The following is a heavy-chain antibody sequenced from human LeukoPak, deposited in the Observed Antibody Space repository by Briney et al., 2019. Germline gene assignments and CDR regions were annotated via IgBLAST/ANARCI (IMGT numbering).Heavy chain of an antibody. Sequence: GGSPRLSCAASGFTFSSYAMSWVRQAPGKGLEWVSAISGSGGSTYYADSVKGRFTISRDNSKNTLYLQMNSLRAEDTAVYYCAKDLQLLWFGELVNDAFDIWGQGTMVTVSS. CDR3: AKDLQLLWFGELVNDAFDI. D-gene: IGHD3-10*01. CDR1: GFTFSSYA. CDR2: ISGSGGST. V-gene: IGHV3-23*01. J-gene: IGHJ3*02.